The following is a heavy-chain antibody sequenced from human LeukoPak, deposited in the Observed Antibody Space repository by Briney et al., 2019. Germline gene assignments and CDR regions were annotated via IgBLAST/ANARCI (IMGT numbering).Heavy chain of an antibody. CDR3: AILTTHSSSSQFDY. CDR1: GFTFDDYG. Sequence: PGGSLRLSCAASGFTFDDYGMSWVRQAPGKGLEWVSGINWNGGSTGYADSVKGRFTISRDNSKDTLYLQMNSLRAEDTAIYFCAILTTHSSSSQFDYWGQGTLVTVSS. J-gene: IGHJ4*02. D-gene: IGHD6-6*01. CDR2: INWNGGST. V-gene: IGHV3-20*04.